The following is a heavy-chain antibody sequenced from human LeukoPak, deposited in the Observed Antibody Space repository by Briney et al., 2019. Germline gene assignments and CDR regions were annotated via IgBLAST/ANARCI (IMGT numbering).Heavy chain of an antibody. CDR1: GYTFTGYY. D-gene: IGHD6-19*01. V-gene: IGHV1-2*02. Sequence: ASVKLSCKASGYTFTGYYMHWVRQAPGQGLEWMGWINPNSGGTNYAQEFQGRVTMTRDTSISTAYMELSRLRSDDTAVYYCARDSVAGTTVYSFDYWGQGPLVIVS. J-gene: IGHJ4*02. CDR3: ARDSVAGTTVYSFDY. CDR2: INPNSGGT.